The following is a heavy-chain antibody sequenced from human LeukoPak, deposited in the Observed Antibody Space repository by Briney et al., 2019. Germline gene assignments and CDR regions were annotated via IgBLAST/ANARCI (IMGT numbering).Heavy chain of an antibody. D-gene: IGHD2-2*01. CDR1: GYTFTSYG. J-gene: IGHJ3*02. CDR3: AREGIVVVPAAMKFSHNAFDI. V-gene: IGHV1-18*01. Sequence: GASVKVSCKASGYTFTSYGISWVRQAPGQGLEWMGWISAYNGNTNYAQKLQGRVTMTTDTSTSTAYMELRSLRSDDTAVYYCAREGIVVVPAAMKFSHNAFDIWGQGTMVTVSS. CDR2: ISAYNGNT.